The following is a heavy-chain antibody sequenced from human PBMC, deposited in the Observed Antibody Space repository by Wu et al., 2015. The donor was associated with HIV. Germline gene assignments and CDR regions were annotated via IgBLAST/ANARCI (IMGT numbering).Heavy chain of an antibody. Sequence: QVQLVQSGAEVKKPGSSVKVSCKASGGTFSSYAISWVRQAPGQGLEWMGRIIPMFNTTNYVQKFQGRITITADESTGTAHMELSSLKSEDTAVYYCALETGNDAFDIWGQGTMVTVSS. V-gene: IGHV1-69*13. CDR1: GGTFSSYA. CDR2: IIPMFNTT. J-gene: IGHJ3*02. D-gene: IGHD7-27*01. CDR3: ALETGNDAFDI.